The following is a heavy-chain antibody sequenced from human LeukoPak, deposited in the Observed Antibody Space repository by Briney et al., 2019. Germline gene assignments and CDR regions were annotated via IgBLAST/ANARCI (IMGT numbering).Heavy chain of an antibody. J-gene: IGHJ4*02. CDR2: ISAYNGNP. D-gene: IGHD3-16*02. CDR3: ARVVITLGGIIGYYDF. CDR1: GYRFPSYG. Sequence: ASVKVSCKASGYRFPSYGITRVRQAPGQGLEWMGWISAYNGNPKYAQKLQGRITMTTDTSTTTAYMELRSLRSDDTAVYYCARVVITLGGIIGYYDFWGQGTLVTVST. V-gene: IGHV1-18*01.